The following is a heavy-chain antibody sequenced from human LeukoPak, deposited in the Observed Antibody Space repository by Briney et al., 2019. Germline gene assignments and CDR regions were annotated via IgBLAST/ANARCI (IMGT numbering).Heavy chain of an antibody. D-gene: IGHD1-26*01. CDR2: ISSTSSTI. V-gene: IGHV3-48*02. CDR3: ASSGDYDC. J-gene: IGHJ4*02. Sequence: PGRSLRLFCAASGFTFTIYWMSWVRQAPGKGLEWVSYISSTSSTIYYADSVKGRFTISRDNAKNSLYLQMNSLRDEDTAVYYCASSGDYDCWGQGTLVTVSS. CDR1: GFTFTIYW.